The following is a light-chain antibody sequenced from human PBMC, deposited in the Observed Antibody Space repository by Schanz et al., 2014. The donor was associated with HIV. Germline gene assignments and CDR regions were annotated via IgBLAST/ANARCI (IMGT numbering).Light chain of an antibody. CDR1: SSSIKTNT. CDR3: GTWDDSLNGWV. V-gene: IGLV1-44*01. J-gene: IGLJ3*02. Sequence: QSVLTQPPSASGTPGQRVTISCSGSSSSIKTNTVNWFQQLPGTAPKLLIYNTYHRPSGVPDRFSGSESGTLASLAISGLQSEDEADYYCGTWDDSLNGWVFGGGTKLTVL. CDR2: NTY.